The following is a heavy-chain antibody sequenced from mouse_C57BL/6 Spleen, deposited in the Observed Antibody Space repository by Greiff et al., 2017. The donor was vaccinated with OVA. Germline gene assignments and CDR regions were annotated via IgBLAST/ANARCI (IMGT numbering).Heavy chain of an antibody. Sequence: DVMLVESEGGLVQPGSSMKLSCTASGFTFSDYYMAWVRQVPEKGLEWVANINYDGSSTYYLDSLKSRFIISRDNAKNILYLQMSSLKSEDTATYYCARGGLGGSGFAYWGQGTLVTVSA. V-gene: IGHV5-16*01. CDR2: INYDGSST. J-gene: IGHJ3*01. D-gene: IGHD1-1*01. CDR3: ARGGLGGSGFAY. CDR1: GFTFSDYY.